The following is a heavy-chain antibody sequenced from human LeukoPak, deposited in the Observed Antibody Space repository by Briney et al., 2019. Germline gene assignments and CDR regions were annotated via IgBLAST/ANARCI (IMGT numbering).Heavy chain of an antibody. CDR1: GYTFTSYA. V-gene: IGHV1-3*01. CDR2: INAGNGNT. Sequence: ASVNVSCKASGYTFTSYAMHWVRQAPGQRLEWMGWINAGNGNTKYSQKFQGRVTITRDTSASTAYMELSSLRSEDTAVYYCARVLSSGWYGNWFDPWGQGTLVTVSS. CDR3: ARVLSSGWYGNWFDP. D-gene: IGHD6-19*01. J-gene: IGHJ5*02.